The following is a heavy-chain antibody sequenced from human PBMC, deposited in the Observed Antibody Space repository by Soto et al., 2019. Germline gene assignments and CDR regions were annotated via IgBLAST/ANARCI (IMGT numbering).Heavy chain of an antibody. Sequence: GGSLRLSCAASGFSFSSYGMHWVRQAPGKGLEWVAVIWYDGSNKYYADSVKGRFTISRDNSKNMVYLQVSSLRAEDTAVYYCVKDKPGMATYYFDYWGQGTLVTVS. V-gene: IGHV3-33*06. CDR3: VKDKPGMATYYFDY. CDR1: GFSFSSYG. D-gene: IGHD5-12*01. J-gene: IGHJ4*02. CDR2: IWYDGSNK.